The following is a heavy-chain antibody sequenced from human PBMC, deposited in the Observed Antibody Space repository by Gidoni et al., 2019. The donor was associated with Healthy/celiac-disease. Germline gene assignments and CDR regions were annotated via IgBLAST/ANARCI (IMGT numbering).Heavy chain of an antibody. CDR3: AKGGRGYDFWSGYYEAYYYYGMDV. J-gene: IGHJ6*02. D-gene: IGHD3-3*01. CDR1: GFTFSSYA. Sequence: EVQLLESGGGLVQPGGSLRLSCAASGFTFSSYAMSWVRQAPGKGLEGVSAISGSGGSTYYADSVKGRFTISRDNSKNTLYLQMNSLRAEDTAVYYCAKGGRGYDFWSGYYEAYYYYGMDVWGQGTTVTVSS. CDR2: ISGSGGST. V-gene: IGHV3-23*01.